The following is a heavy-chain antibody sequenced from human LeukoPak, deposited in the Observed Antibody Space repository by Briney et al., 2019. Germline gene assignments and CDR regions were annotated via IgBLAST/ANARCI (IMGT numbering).Heavy chain of an antibody. Sequence: SETLSLTCTVSSGSISRFYWSWIRQPPGKGLEWIGYISYTGTTNYNPSLKSRVTISIDMSKNQSSLKLSSVTAADTAVYYCARAGITTTDFDYWGQGTLVTVSS. CDR2: ISYTGTT. CDR1: SGSISRFY. CDR3: ARAGITTTDFDY. D-gene: IGHD3-10*01. J-gene: IGHJ4*02. V-gene: IGHV4-59*01.